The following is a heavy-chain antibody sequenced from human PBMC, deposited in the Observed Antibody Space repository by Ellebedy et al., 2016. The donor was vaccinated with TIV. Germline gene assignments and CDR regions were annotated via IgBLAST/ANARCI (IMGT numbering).Heavy chain of an antibody. CDR3: ARTLRYCGGDCSHQFDF. CDR1: GFSLSNVIMS. Sequence: SGPTLVKPTETLTLTCTVSGFSLSNVIMSVSWIRQPPGKALEWLGTIFSNDEKSYSTSLKTRLTITKDTSKSQVVLTMTNMDAMDTATYYCARTLRYCGGDCSHQFDFWGQGTLVTVSS. CDR2: IFSNDEK. J-gene: IGHJ4*02. V-gene: IGHV2-26*01. D-gene: IGHD2-21*02.